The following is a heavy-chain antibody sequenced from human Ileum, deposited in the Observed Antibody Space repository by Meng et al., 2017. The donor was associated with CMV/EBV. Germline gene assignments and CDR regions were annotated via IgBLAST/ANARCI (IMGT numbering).Heavy chain of an antibody. V-gene: IGHV7-4-1*02. CDR3: ARDGLSGRYFDY. J-gene: IGHJ4*02. Sequence: SCKTSGYTFTSNNIIWVRQAPGQGPEWMGWIDTNTGNPTYAQGFTGRFVFSLDTSVNTAYLEISSLKAEDTAVYYCARDGLSGRYFDYWGQGTLVTVSS. D-gene: IGHD1-26*01. CDR2: IDTNTGNP. CDR1: GYTFTSNN.